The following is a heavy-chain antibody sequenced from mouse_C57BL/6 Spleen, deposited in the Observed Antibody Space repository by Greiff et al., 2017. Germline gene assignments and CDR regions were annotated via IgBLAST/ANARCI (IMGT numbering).Heavy chain of an antibody. D-gene: IGHD1-1*01. J-gene: IGHJ2*01. Sequence: QVQLQQPGAELVKPGASVKLSCTASGYTFTSYWMHWVKQRPGQGLEWIGMIHPNSGSTNYNEKFKSKATLTVDKSSSTAYMQLSSLTSEDSAVYYCARDYYGSSYDYWGQGTTLTVSA. CDR2: IHPNSGST. CDR1: GYTFTSYW. V-gene: IGHV1-64*01. CDR3: ARDYYGSSYDY.